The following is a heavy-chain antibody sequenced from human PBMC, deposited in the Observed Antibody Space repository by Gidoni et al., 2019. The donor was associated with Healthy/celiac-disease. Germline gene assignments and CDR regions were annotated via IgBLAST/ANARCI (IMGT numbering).Heavy chain of an antibody. D-gene: IGHD1-26*01. Sequence: EVQLLESGGGLVQPGGALRLSCAAPGFTFISYAMSWVRQAPGKGLEGVSAISGSGGSTYYADSVKGRFTISRDNSKNTLYLQMNSLRAEDTAVYYCAKDRAYSGSYYPEFDPWGQGTLVTVSS. J-gene: IGHJ5*02. V-gene: IGHV3-23*01. CDR1: GFTFISYA. CDR3: AKDRAYSGSYYPEFDP. CDR2: ISGSGGST.